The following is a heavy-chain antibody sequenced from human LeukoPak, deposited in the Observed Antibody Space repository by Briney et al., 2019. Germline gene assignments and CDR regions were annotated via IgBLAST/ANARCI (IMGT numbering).Heavy chain of an antibody. Sequence: RSGGSLRLSCAASGFTFSSYAMSWVRQAPGKGLEWVSAISGSGGSTYYADSVKGRFTISRDNSKNTLYLQMNSLRAEDTAVYYCANHDSSGYYFFDYWGQGTLVTVSS. V-gene: IGHV3-23*01. D-gene: IGHD3-22*01. CDR3: ANHDSSGYYFFDY. CDR2: ISGSGGST. J-gene: IGHJ4*02. CDR1: GFTFSSYA.